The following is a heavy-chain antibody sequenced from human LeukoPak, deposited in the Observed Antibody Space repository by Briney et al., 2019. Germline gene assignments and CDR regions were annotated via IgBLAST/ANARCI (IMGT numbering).Heavy chain of an antibody. J-gene: IGHJ4*02. CDR1: GFTFSDYY. V-gene: IGHV3-11*01. D-gene: IGHD6-6*01. CDR3: ARDREQLTYYFDY. Sequence: GGSLRLSCAASGFTFSDYYMSWIRQAPGKGLEWVSYISSSGSTIYYADSVKGRFTISRDNAKNSLYLQMNSLRAEDTAVYYCARDREQLTYYFDYWDQGTLVTVSS. CDR2: ISSSGSTI.